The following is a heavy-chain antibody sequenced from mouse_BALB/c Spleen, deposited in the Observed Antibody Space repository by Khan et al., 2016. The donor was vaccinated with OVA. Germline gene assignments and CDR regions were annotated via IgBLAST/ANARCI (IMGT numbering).Heavy chain of an antibody. CDR1: GYSITSDYA. CDR3: ARVYGGDFDY. D-gene: IGHD1-1*02. Sequence: EVELVESGPGLVKPSQSLFLTCTVTGYSITSDYAWNWIRQFPGNKLEWMGFISYSGNTKYNPSLKSRFSITRDTSKNQFFLQLNSVTTEDTATYYCARVYGGDFDYWGQGTSLTVSS. J-gene: IGHJ2*02. V-gene: IGHV3-2*02. CDR2: ISYSGNT.